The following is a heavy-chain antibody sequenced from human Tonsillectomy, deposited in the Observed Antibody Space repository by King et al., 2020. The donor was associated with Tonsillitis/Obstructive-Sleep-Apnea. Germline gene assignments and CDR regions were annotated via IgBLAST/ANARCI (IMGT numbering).Heavy chain of an antibody. D-gene: IGHD2-2*02. CDR1: GGSISSYY. J-gene: IGHJ5*02. Sequence: QLQESGPGLAKPSETLSLTCIVSGGSISSYYWSWLRQPPGKGLEWIGYIYYSGSTNYNPSLKSRVTISVDTSKNQFSLKLSSVTAADTAVYYCARGCSSTSCYNNWFDPWGQGTLVTVSS. CDR3: ARGCSSTSCYNNWFDP. V-gene: IGHV4-59*01. CDR2: IYYSGST.